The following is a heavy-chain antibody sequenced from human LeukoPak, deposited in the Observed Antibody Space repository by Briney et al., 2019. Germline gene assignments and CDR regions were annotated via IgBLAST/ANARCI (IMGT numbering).Heavy chain of an antibody. D-gene: IGHD3-3*01. CDR3: SRERGFWSGYFRPRYFDY. V-gene: IGHV4-61*02. Sequence: PSQTLSLTCTVSGDSISGRAYYWSWIRQPAGKGLEWIGRIHSSGTHSYNPSLKSRVSISVETSKNQFSLKLSSLTAADTAVYFCSRERGFWSGYFRPRYFDYWGQGTLGTV. CDR2: IHSSGTH. J-gene: IGHJ4*02. CDR1: GDSISGRAYY.